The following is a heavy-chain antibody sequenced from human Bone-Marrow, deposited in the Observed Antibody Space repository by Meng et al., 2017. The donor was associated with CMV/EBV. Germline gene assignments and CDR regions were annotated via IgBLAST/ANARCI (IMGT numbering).Heavy chain of an antibody. CDR2: ISSGSTYI. CDR3: ARDRRGGIYDFTDY. J-gene: IGHJ4*02. CDR1: GFTFINYT. Sequence: GALRLSCAASGFTFINYTMNWVRQAPGKGLEWVSSISSGSTYIYYADSVRGRFTISRDNAKNLLFLQMDSLRAEDTAVYYCARDRRGGIYDFTDYWGQGTLVTVSS. V-gene: IGHV3-21*01. D-gene: IGHD3-3*01.